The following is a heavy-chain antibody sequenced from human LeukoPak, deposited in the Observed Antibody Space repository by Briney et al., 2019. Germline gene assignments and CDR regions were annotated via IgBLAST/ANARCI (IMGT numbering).Heavy chain of an antibody. CDR3: ATLRPRQQLVVDH. D-gene: IGHD6-13*01. V-gene: IGHV3-21*01. CDR1: GFTFSDYS. Sequence: GGSLRLSCAASGFTFSDYSMNWVRQAPGKGLEWVSSISRSSTYIYFADSVKGRFTISRDNAKNSLYLQMSSLRAEDTAVYYCATLRPRQQLVVDHWGQGTLVTVSS. CDR2: ISRSSTYI. J-gene: IGHJ4*02.